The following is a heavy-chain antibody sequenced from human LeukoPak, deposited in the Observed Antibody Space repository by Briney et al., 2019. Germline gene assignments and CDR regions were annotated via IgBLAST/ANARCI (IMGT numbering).Heavy chain of an antibody. J-gene: IGHJ4*02. CDR1: GFTFGDYA. CDR2: IRSKAYGVTT. Sequence: GVLRLSCTASGFTFGDYAMSWVRQAPGKGLEWVGFIRSKAYGVTTEYAAAVKGRFTISRDDSKSIAYLQMNSLKTEDTAVYYCTRAAYYFDYWGQGTLVTVSS. CDR3: TRAAYYFDY. V-gene: IGHV3-49*04.